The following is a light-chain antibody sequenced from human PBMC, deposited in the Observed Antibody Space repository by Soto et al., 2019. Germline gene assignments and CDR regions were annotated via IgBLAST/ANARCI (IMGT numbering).Light chain of an antibody. Sequence: ETVLTQSPGTRSLSPGERATLSCRASQSVNGNYLAWYQQKPGQAPRLLIYGASSRATGIPDRFSGSGSGTDSTLTISRLEPEDFVVYYCQQYGSSGTFGQGTKVDIK. CDR2: GAS. J-gene: IGKJ1*01. CDR1: QSVNGNY. V-gene: IGKV3-20*01. CDR3: QQYGSSGT.